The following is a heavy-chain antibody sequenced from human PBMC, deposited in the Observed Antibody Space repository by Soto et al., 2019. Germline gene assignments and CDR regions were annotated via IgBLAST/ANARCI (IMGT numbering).Heavy chain of an antibody. J-gene: IGHJ5*02. D-gene: IGHD2-15*01. CDR2: IYYSGST. CDR1: GGSISSGGYY. Sequence: SETLSLTCTVSGGSISSGGYYWSWIRQHPGKGLEWIGYIYYSGSTYYNPSLKSRVTISVDTSKNQFSLKLSSVTAADTAVYYCARVGVGGYCRGGSCYSGSYNWFDPWGQGTLVTVSS. CDR3: ARVGVGGYCRGGSCYSGSYNWFDP. V-gene: IGHV4-31*03.